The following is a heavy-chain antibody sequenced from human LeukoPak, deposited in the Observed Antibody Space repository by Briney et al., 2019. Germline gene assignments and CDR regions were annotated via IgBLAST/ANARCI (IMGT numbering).Heavy chain of an antibody. D-gene: IGHD3-3*01. CDR3: ARIDFWSGYCLDY. CDR1: GYTFTDYY. CDR2: INPSSGAT. Sequence: ASVKVSCKASGYTFTDYYMQWVRQAPGQGLEWMVWINPSSGATNYAHKFQGRVTMTRDTSITTASMELSRLRPDDTAVYYCARIDFWSGYCLDYWGQGTLVTVSS. V-gene: IGHV1-2*07. J-gene: IGHJ4*02.